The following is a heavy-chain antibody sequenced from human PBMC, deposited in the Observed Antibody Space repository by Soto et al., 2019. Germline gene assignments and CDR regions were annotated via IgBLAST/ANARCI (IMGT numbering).Heavy chain of an antibody. CDR1: GGTFSSYA. Sequence: VASVKVSCKASGGTFSSYAISWVRQAPGQGLEWMGGIIPIFGTANYAQKFQGRVTITADESTSTAYMELSSLRSEDTAVYYCARIPPGTTSWFDPWGQGTLVTVSS. CDR3: ARIPPGTTSWFDP. D-gene: IGHD1-7*01. J-gene: IGHJ5*02. CDR2: IIPIFGTA. V-gene: IGHV1-69*13.